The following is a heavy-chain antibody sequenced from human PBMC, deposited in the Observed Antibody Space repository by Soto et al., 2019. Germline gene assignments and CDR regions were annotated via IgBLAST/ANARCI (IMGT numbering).Heavy chain of an antibody. J-gene: IGHJ4*02. CDR3: ARGARRGITIFGVVIIGPPFDY. CDR2: INHSGST. V-gene: IGHV4-34*01. Sequence: QVQLQQWGAGLLKPSETLSLTCAVYGGSFSGYYWSWIRQPPGKGLEWIGEINHSGSTNYNPSLKSRATISVDTSKNQFSLKLSSVTAADTAVYYCARGARRGITIFGVVIIGPPFDYWGQGTLVTVSS. D-gene: IGHD3-3*01. CDR1: GGSFSGYY.